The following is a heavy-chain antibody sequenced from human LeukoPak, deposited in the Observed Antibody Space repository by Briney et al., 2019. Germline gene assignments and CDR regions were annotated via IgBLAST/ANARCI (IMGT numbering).Heavy chain of an antibody. V-gene: IGHV4-61*02. J-gene: IGHJ4*02. CDR3: AREGYVEELDY. Sequence: SETLSLTCTVPGDSISSGRYSWSWIRQPAGKGLEWIGRIYTSGSTNYNPSLKSRVTISVGTSKNQFSLKLSSVTAADTAVYYCAREGYVEELDYWGQGTLVTVSS. D-gene: IGHD5-12*01. CDR1: GDSISSGRYS. CDR2: IYTSGST.